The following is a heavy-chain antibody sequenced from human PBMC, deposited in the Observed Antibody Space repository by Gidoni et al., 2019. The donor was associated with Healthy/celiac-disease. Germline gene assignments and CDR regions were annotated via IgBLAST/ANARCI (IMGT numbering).Heavy chain of an antibody. V-gene: IGHV3-48*02. CDR1: GFTFSSYS. D-gene: IGHD1-26*01. Sequence: EVQLVESGGGLVQPGGSLRLSCAASGFTFSSYSMNWVRQAPGKGLEWVSYISSSSSTIYDADSVKGRFTISRDNAKNSLYLQMNSLRDEDTAVYYCARVGHKWELLTMGYWGQGTLVTVSS. CDR3: ARVGHKWELLTMGY. J-gene: IGHJ4*02. CDR2: ISSSSSTI.